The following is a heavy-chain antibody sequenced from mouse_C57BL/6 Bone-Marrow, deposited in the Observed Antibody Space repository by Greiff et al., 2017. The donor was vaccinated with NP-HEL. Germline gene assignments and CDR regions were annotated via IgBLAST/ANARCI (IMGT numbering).Heavy chain of an antibody. CDR3: ARSGVGRPYYAMDY. CDR2: INPNNGGT. Sequence: EVQLQQSGPELVKPGASVKISCKASGYTFTDYYMNWVKQSHGKSLEWIGDINPNNGGTSYNQKFKGKATLTVDKSSSTAYMELRSLTSEDSAVYYCARSGVGRPYYAMDYWGQGTSVTVSS. V-gene: IGHV1-26*01. D-gene: IGHD4-1*01. CDR1: GYTFTDYY. J-gene: IGHJ4*01.